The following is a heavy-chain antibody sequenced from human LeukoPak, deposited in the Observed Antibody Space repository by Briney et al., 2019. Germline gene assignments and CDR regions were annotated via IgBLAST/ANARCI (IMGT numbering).Heavy chain of an antibody. J-gene: IGHJ6*02. D-gene: IGHD5-24*01. Sequence: PGGSLRLSCAAFGFTVDDYTMHWVRQAPGKGLAWASLISWDGGSTYYADSVKGRFTISRDNSKNSLYLQMNSLRTEDTALYYCAKDEPRDGYNYVRTYYGMDVWGQGTTVTVSS. CDR3: AKDEPRDGYNYVRTYYGMDV. CDR2: ISWDGGST. CDR1: GFTVDDYT. V-gene: IGHV3-43*01.